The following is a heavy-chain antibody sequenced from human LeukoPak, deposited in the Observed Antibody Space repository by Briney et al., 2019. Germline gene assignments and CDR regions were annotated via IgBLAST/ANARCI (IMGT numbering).Heavy chain of an antibody. CDR3: ARLDNGGWFFLY. CDR1: GGSISNYY. J-gene: IGHJ4*02. Sequence: PSETLSLTCTVSGGSISNYYWSWIRQPPGKGLERIGYIYYTGSTNYNPSLESRVTMSVDTSKNQFSLNLYYVTAPDTAVYYCARLDNGGWFFLYWGQGSLVTVSS. CDR2: IYYTGST. V-gene: IGHV4-59*08. D-gene: IGHD6-19*01.